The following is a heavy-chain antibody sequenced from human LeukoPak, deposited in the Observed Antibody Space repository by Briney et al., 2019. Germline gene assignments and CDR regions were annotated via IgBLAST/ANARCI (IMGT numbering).Heavy chain of an antibody. CDR3: AHYYYDTSGFDY. D-gene: IGHD3-22*01. Sequence: SGPTLVKPTQTLTLTCTFSGFSLSLSGVGVGWIRQPPGKALEWLALTYWDDNKRYSPSLKSRLIITKDTSKNQVVLTMTNMDPVDTATYYCAHYYYDTSGFDYWGQGTLVTVSS. J-gene: IGHJ4*02. CDR1: GFSLSLSGVG. V-gene: IGHV2-5*02. CDR2: TYWDDNK.